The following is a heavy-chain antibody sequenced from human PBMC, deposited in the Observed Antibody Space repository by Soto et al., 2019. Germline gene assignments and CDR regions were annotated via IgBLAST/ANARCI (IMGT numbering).Heavy chain of an antibody. J-gene: IGHJ6*02. V-gene: IGHV1-69*01. CDR1: GGTFSSYA. CDR3: ARRSSGSIAAPTKRYYYGMDV. CDR2: IIPIFGTA. Sequence: QVQLVQSGAEVKKPGSSVKVSCKASGGTFSSYAISWVRQAPGQGLEWMEGIIPIFGTANYAQKFQGRVTITADESTSTAYMELSSLRSEDTAVYYCARRSSGSIAAPTKRYYYGMDVWGQGTTVTVSS. D-gene: IGHD6-6*01.